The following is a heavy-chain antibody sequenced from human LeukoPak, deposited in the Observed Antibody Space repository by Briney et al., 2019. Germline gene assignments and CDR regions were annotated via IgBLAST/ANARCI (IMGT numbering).Heavy chain of an antibody. CDR2: ISGSGGST. D-gene: IGHD6-13*01. Sequence: GGSLRLSCAVSGFTFSSEAMGWVRQAPGKGLEWVSAISGSGGSTYYADSVKGRFTISRDNSKNTLYLQMNSLRAEDTAVYYCAKDSSSWYLSLPDAFDIWGQGTLVTVSS. CDR3: AKDSSSWYLSLPDAFDI. V-gene: IGHV3-23*01. J-gene: IGHJ4*02. CDR1: GFTFSSEA.